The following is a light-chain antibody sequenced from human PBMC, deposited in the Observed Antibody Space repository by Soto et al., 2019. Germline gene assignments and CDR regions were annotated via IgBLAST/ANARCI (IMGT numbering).Light chain of an antibody. CDR3: QQYNNWPHT. J-gene: IGKJ2*01. Sequence: ENVLTQSPATLSLSPGDTATLSCRATQSLRNYLAWYQQKLGQAPRLLIYGTSSRATGIPDRFSGSGSGTDFTLTISRLEPEDFAVYYCQQYNNWPHTFGQGTKVDIK. CDR2: GTS. V-gene: IGKV3-11*01. CDR1: QSLRNY.